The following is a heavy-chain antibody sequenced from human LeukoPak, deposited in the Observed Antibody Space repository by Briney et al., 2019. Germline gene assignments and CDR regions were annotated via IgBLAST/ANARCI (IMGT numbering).Heavy chain of an antibody. D-gene: IGHD3-22*01. CDR1: GFTFSDYY. V-gene: IGHV3-11*04. CDR2: ISSSGSTI. Sequence: GGSLRLSCAASGFTFSDYYMSWIRQAPGKGLEWVSYISSSGSTIYYADSVKGRFTISRDNAKNSLYLQMNSLRAEDTAVYYCARDLTDYYDSSHPGYWGQGTLVTVSS. J-gene: IGHJ4*02. CDR3: ARDLTDYYDSSHPGY.